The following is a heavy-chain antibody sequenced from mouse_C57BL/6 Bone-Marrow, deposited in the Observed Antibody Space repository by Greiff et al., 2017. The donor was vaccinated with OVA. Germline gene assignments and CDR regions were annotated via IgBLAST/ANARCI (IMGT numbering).Heavy chain of an antibody. V-gene: IGHV7-1*01. CDR1: GFTFSDFY. CDR2: SRNKANDYTT. Sequence: EVQVVESGGGLVQSGRSLRLSCATSGFTFSDFYMEWVRQAPGKGLEWIAASRNKANDYTTEYSASVKGRFIVYRDTSQSILYLQMHALRAEHPAIYLSARDTGASSWSIDVWGTGTTVTVSS. J-gene: IGHJ1*03. D-gene: IGHD6-1*01. CDR3: ARDTGASSWSIDV.